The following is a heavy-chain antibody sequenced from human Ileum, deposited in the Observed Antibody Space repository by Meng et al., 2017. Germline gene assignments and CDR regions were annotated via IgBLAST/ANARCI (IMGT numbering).Heavy chain of an antibody. CDR2: IFQSGRT. J-gene: IGHJ4*02. Sequence: QGRRPGAGPRLVKPSGTLSLTCAVSGTWWSWVRQPPGKGLEWIGEIFQSGRTNYNPSLKSRVTISIDKSKSQISLQLSAVTAADTAVYSCATSNDRDVYYLGYWGQGTLVTVSS. CDR1: GTW. D-gene: IGHD3-22*01. CDR3: ATSNDRDVYYLGY. V-gene: IGHV4-4*02.